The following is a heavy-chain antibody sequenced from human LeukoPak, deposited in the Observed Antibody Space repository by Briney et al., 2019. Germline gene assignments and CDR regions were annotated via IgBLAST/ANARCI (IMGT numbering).Heavy chain of an antibody. CDR1: GYSFTSHW. Sequence: GESLKISCKGSGYSFTSHWIGWVRQIPGKGLEWMGTMYLGDSDIRYSPSFQGQVTISADKSISTAYLQWSSLKASDTAMYYCARQTGTYDYWGQGTLVTVSS. CDR3: ARQTGTYDY. V-gene: IGHV5-51*01. CDR2: MYLGDSDI. J-gene: IGHJ4*02. D-gene: IGHD1-7*01.